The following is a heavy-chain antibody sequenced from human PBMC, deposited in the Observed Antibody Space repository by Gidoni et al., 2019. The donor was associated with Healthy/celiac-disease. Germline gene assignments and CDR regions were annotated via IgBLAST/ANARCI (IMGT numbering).Heavy chain of an antibody. J-gene: IGHJ4*02. V-gene: IGHV1-46*01. CDR1: GYTFTSYY. D-gene: IGHD2-15*01. CDR2: INPSGGNT. Sequence: VKVSCKASGYTFTSYYMHWVRQAPGQGLEWMGIINPSGGNTSYAQKFQGRVTMTRDTSTSTVYMELSSLRSEDTAVYYCAREGYCSGGSCYYFDYWGQGTLVTVSS. CDR3: AREGYCSGGSCYYFDY.